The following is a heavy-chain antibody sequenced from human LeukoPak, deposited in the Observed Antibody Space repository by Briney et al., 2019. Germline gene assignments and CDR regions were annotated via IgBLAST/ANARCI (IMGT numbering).Heavy chain of an antibody. CDR2: ITSDGGTT. J-gene: IGHJ4*02. V-gene: IGHV3-64*01. CDR1: GFTFSYYA. CDR3: ARDLTGAGDY. D-gene: IGHD7-27*01. Sequence: GSLRLSCAASGFTFSYYAMHWVRQAPGKGLEYVSSITSDGGTTYYANSVKGRFTISRDNSKNTLYLQMGSLRADDMAVYYCARDLTGAGDYWGQGTLVTVSS.